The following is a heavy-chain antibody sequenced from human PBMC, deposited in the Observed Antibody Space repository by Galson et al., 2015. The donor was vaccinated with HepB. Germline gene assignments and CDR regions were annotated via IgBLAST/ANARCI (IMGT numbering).Heavy chain of an antibody. V-gene: IGHV3-23*01. Sequence: SLRLSCAASGFTFSNYAMTWVRQAPGKGLEWVSGISGSGGSTYYADSVKGRFTISRDNSKNTLYLQMNSLRAEDTAVYRCAKEVRCSDTNCDRPIDYWGQGTLVTVSS. CDR1: GFTFSNYA. CDR3: AKEVRCSDTNCDRPIDY. CDR2: ISGSGGST. D-gene: IGHD2-2*02. J-gene: IGHJ4*02.